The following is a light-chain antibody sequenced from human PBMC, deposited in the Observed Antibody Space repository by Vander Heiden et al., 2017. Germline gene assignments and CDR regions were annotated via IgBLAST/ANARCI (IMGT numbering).Light chain of an antibody. CDR2: YDN. CDR3: AAWDIGLNGYV. CDR1: SSNIGNNG. J-gene: IGLJ1*01. V-gene: IGLV1-36*01. Sequence: QSVLTQPPSVSDAPGQRVTISCSGSSSNIGNNGVSWYQQPPGTAPKLLIYYDNLLPSGVSDRFSGSKSGTSASLAIGGLQSDDEADYYCAAWDIGLNGYVFGTGTKVTVL.